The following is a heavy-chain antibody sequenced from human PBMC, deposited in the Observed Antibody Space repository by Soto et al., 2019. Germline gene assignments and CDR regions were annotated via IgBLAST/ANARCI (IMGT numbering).Heavy chain of an antibody. Sequence: GGSLRLSCAASGFTFSSYAMSWVRQAPGKGLEWVSAISGSGGSTYYADSVKGRFTISRDNSKNTLYLQMNSLRAEDTAVYYCAKGGYGDYGLAEYFQHWGQGTLVTVSS. J-gene: IGHJ1*01. V-gene: IGHV3-23*01. CDR1: GFTFSSYA. CDR3: AKGGYGDYGLAEYFQH. CDR2: ISGSGGST. D-gene: IGHD4-17*01.